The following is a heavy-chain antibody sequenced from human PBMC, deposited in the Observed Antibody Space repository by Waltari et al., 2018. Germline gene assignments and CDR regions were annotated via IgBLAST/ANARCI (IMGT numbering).Heavy chain of an antibody. CDR3: TTDPIVVVPAAMSRGAFDI. J-gene: IGHJ3*02. V-gene: IGHV3-15*01. D-gene: IGHD2-2*01. CDR2: IKSKTDGGTT. CDR1: GFTFSNAW. Sequence: EVQLVETGGGLVKPGGSIRLSCAASGFTFSNAWMSWVRQAPGKGQKWVGRIKSKTDGGTTDYAAPVKGRFTISRDDSKNTLYLQMNSLKTEDTAVYYCTTDPIVVVPAAMSRGAFDIWGQGTMVTVSS.